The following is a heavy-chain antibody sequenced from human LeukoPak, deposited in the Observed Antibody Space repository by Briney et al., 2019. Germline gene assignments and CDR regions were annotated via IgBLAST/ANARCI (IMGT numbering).Heavy chain of an antibody. D-gene: IGHD6-13*01. Sequence: PSETLSLTCAVYGGSFSGYYWSWIRQPPGKGLVWIGEINHSGSTNYNPSLKSRVTISVDTSKNQFSLKLSSVTAADTAVYYCARGGRVGPSSSRHWGQGTLVTVSS. CDR2: INHSGST. CDR1: GGSFSGYY. J-gene: IGHJ4*02. V-gene: IGHV4-34*01. CDR3: ARGGRVGPSSSRH.